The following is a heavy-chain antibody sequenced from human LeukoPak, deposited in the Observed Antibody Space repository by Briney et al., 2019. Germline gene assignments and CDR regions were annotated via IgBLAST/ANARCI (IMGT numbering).Heavy chain of an antibody. CDR2: INPNSGGT. V-gene: IGHV1-2*02. CDR3: ARDNVYSGSYLDY. J-gene: IGHJ4*02. CDR1: GYTFTGYY. D-gene: IGHD1-26*01. Sequence: ASVKVSCKASGYTFTGYYMHWVRQAPGQGLEWMGWINPNSGGTNYAQKFQGRVTMTRDTSISTAYMELSRLRSDDTAVYYCARDNVYSGSYLDYWGQGTLVTVSS.